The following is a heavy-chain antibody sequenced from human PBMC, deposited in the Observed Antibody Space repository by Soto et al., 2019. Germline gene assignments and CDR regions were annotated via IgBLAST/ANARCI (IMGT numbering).Heavy chain of an antibody. CDR3: ARTKCSGGSCYSWSLDY. CDR2: MYYSEST. CDR1: GGSITTGGYY. J-gene: IGHJ4*02. D-gene: IGHD2-15*01. Sequence: SETLSLTCTVSGGSITTGGYYWSWIRQLPGKGLEWIGHMYYSESTYYNPSLRSRVSISLDTSKNQFSLKLSFVTAADTAMYYCARTKCSGGSCYSWSLDYWGQGTPVTVSS. V-gene: IGHV4-31*03.